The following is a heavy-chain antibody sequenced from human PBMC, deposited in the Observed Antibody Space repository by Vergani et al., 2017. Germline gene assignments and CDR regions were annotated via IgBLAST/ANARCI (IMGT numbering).Heavy chain of an antibody. Sequence: EVQLVESGGGLVKPGGSLRLSCVASGFTFSSYSMNWVRQAPGKGLEWVSSISSSSSYIYYADSVKGRFTISRANAKNSLYLQMNSLRAEDTAVYYCARDLLGYCSSTSCLGHYYYYMDVWGKGTTVTVSS. CDR3: ARDLLGYCSSTSCLGHYYYYMDV. D-gene: IGHD2-2*01. CDR1: GFTFSSYS. V-gene: IGHV3-21*01. CDR2: ISSSSSYI. J-gene: IGHJ6*03.